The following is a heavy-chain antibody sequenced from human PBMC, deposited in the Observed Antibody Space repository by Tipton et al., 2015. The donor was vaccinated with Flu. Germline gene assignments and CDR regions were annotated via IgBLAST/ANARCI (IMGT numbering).Heavy chain of an antibody. J-gene: IGHJ6*02. CDR1: GSTFSWHG. Sequence: SLRLSCAASGSTFSWHGLHWVRQAPGKGLEWVAFISNDGTKKYYADSVKGRFTVSRDSSSNTLYLQMNSLRGDDTALYYCARDKAYPGYYFYYSMDVWGQGTTVTVSS. CDR2: ISNDGTKK. CDR3: ARDKAYPGYYFYYSMDV. V-gene: IGHV3-30*03.